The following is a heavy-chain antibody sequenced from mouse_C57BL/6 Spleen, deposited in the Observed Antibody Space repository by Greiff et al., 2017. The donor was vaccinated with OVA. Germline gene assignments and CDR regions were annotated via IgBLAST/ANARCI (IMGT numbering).Heavy chain of an antibody. D-gene: IGHD6-1*01. J-gene: IGHJ1*03. Sequence: VKLVESGGGLVKPGGSLKLSCAASGFTFSDYGMHWVRQAPEKGLEWVAYISSGSSTIYYADTVKGRFTISRDNAKNTLFLQMTSLRSEDTAMYYCARGLPGYFDVWGTGTTVTVSS. CDR2: ISSGSSTI. CDR1: GFTFSDYG. CDR3: ARGLPGYFDV. V-gene: IGHV5-17*01.